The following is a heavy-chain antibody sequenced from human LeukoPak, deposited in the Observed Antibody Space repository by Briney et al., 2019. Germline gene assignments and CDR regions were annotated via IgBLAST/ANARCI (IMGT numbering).Heavy chain of an antibody. V-gene: IGHV4-34*01. D-gene: IGHD2-2*01. CDR1: GGSFSGYY. Sequence: SETLSLTCAVYGGSFSGYYWSWIRQPPGKGLEWIGEINHSGSTNYNPSLKSRVTISVDTSKTQFSLKLSSVTAADTAVYYCTTSRGGIPALNWFDPWGQGALVTVSS. J-gene: IGHJ5*02. CDR2: INHSGST. CDR3: TTSRGGIPALNWFDP.